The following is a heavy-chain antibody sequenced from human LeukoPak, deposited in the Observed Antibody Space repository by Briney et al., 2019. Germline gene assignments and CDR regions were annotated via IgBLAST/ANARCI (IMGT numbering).Heavy chain of an antibody. V-gene: IGHV1-69*16. CDR1: GGTFGGYT. Sequence: SVKVSCKASGGTFGGYTISWVRQAPGQGLEWMGGIIPMLRSSTYAQRFQGRLTITTDESTTTVHMELRSLGSEDTAVYFCARELSAAAPYYMDVWGKGTTVAVSS. CDR3: ARELSAAAPYYMDV. J-gene: IGHJ6*03. CDR2: IIPMLRSS. D-gene: IGHD6-25*01.